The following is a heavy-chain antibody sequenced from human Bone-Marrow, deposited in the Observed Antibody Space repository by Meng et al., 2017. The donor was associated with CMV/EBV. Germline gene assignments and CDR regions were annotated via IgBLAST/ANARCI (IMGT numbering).Heavy chain of an antibody. V-gene: IGHV1-69*06. D-gene: IGHD6-25*01. CDR2: IIPIFGTA. Sequence: SGGPFRSYAIGWVRQAPGQGLGWMGGIIPIFGTANYAQKFQGRVTITADKSTSTTYMELSSLRSEDTAVYYCARDSGSGYGSLTFDYWGQGTLVTVSS. CDR1: GGPFRSYA. CDR3: ARDSGSGYGSLTFDY. J-gene: IGHJ4*02.